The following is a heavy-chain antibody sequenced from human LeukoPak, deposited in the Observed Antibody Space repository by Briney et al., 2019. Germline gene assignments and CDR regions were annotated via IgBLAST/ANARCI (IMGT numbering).Heavy chain of an antibody. CDR3: ARGDIVGAIVFDY. J-gene: IGHJ4*02. CDR1: GYTFTGYY. V-gene: IGHV1-2*06. D-gene: IGHD1-26*01. CDR2: INPNSGGT. Sequence: ASVKVSCKASGYTFTGYYMHWVRQAPGQGLEWMGRINPNSGGTNYAQKFQGRVTMTRDMSISTAYMELSRLRSDDTAVYYRARGDIVGAIVFDYWGQGTLVTVSS.